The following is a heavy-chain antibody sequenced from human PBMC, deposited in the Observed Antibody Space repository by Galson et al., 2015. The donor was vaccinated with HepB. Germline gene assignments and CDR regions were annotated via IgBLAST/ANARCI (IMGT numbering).Heavy chain of an antibody. CDR2: IYYSGTT. D-gene: IGHD2-2*01. V-gene: IGHV4-59*13. Sequence: LSLTCTVSGDSITGYIWNWFRQSPGKGLEWIGYIYYSGTTNYSPSLKSRITISLDTSKNQFSLKLRSVTAADTATYYCARLRSCSGTSCFDVWGQGTTVTVSS. CDR1: GDSITGYI. J-gene: IGHJ6*02. CDR3: ARLRSCSGTSCFDV.